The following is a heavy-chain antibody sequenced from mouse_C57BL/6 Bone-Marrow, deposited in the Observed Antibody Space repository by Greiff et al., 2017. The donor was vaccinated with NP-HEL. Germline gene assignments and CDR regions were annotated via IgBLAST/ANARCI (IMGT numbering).Heavy chain of an antibody. CDR1: GYTFTGYW. V-gene: IGHV1-9*01. Sequence: QVQLQQSGAELMKPGASVKLSCKATGYTFTGYWIEWVKQRPGHGLEWIGEILPGSGSTNYNKKFKGKATFTADTSSNTAYMLLSSLTTEDSAIYYCARPGTGTGGFDYWGQGTTLTVSS. D-gene: IGHD4-1*01. J-gene: IGHJ2*01. CDR3: ARPGTGTGGFDY. CDR2: ILPGSGST.